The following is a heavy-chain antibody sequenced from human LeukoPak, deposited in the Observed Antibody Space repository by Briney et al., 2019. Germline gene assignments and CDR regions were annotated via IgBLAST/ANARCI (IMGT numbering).Heavy chain of an antibody. CDR1: GFTFSSYA. D-gene: IGHD1-1*01. V-gene: IGHV3-64D*06. CDR2: ISSNGGST. Sequence: GGSPRLSCSASGFTFSSYAMHWVRQAPGKGLEYVSAISSNGGSTYYADSVKGRFTISRDNSKNTLYLQMSSLRAEDTAVYYCVNEVGTYYYGMDVWGQGTTVTVSS. CDR3: VNEVGTYYYGMDV. J-gene: IGHJ6*02.